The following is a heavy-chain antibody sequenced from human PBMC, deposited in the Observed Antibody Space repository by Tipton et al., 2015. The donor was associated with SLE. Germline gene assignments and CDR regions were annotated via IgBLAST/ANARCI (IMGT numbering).Heavy chain of an antibody. CDR1: GASMTNNY. V-gene: IGHV4-59*08. J-gene: IGHJ4*02. D-gene: IGHD3-16*01. Sequence: GLVKPSETLSLTCTVSGASMTNNYWSWIRQPPGQELEWIGYIFYSGGTNYSPSLNGRVTISIDTSKNQFSLRLSSVTVADTALYYCARHGGRFLDYWGRGTLVSVSS. CDR2: IFYSGGT. CDR3: ARHGGRFLDY.